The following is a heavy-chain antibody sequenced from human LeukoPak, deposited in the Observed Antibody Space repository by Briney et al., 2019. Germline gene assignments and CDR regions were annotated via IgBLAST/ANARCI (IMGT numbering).Heavy chain of an antibody. CDR2: TYYRSKWYN. CDR3: ARAPIVGATTTYCPPFDY. D-gene: IGHD1-26*01. V-gene: IGHV6-1*01. J-gene: IGHJ4*02. Sequence: SQTLSLTCAISGDSVSSNSAAWNWIRQSPSRGLEWLGRTYYRSKWYNDYAVSVKSRITINPDTSKNQFSLQLNSVTPEDTAVYYCARAPIVGATTTYCPPFDYWGQGTLVTVSS. CDR1: GDSVSSNSAA.